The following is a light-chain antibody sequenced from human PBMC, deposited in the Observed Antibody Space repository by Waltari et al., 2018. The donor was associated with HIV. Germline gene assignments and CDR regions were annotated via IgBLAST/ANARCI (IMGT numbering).Light chain of an antibody. CDR1: SSNLGPNT. Sequence: QPFLTQPPSPPGPLGRGVTISCFEISSNLGPNTVNWYQHPPGAAPKLIIFRNLQRPSGVPDRFSGSQSGTSAFLTITGLLPGDEATYYCAAWDASLHVVFGGGTQLTVL. V-gene: IGLV1-44*01. J-gene: IGLJ2*01. CDR3: AAWDASLHVV. CDR2: RNL.